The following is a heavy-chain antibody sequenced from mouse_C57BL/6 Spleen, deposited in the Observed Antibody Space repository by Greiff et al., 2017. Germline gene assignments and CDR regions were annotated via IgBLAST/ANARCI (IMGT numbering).Heavy chain of an antibody. CDR2: IHPNSGST. D-gene: IGHD2-2*01. CDR3: ATGYDGFAY. CDR1: GYTFTSYW. V-gene: IGHV1-64*01. Sequence: QVQLKQPGAELVKPGASVKLSCKASGYTFTSYWMHWVKQRPGQGLEWIGMIHPNSGSTNYNEKFKSKATLTVDKSSSTAYMQLSSLTSEDSAVYYCATGYDGFAYWGQGTLVTVSA. J-gene: IGHJ3*01.